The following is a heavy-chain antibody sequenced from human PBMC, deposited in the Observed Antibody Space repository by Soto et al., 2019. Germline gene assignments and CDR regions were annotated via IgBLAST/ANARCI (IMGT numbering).Heavy chain of an antibody. CDR2: MNPGSGDK. J-gene: IGHJ5*02. V-gene: IGHV1-8*01. Sequence: GSVKVSCRASGCTCTNNYVSWVRRATGQGVEWMGWMNPGSGDKGYAKKFQGGVTMTRDISIATAYMELSSLRSDDTAIYYRATMATFGSLNWFDPWGQGTLVTVSS. CDR3: ATMATFGSLNWFDP. CDR1: GCTCTNNY. D-gene: IGHD3-10*01.